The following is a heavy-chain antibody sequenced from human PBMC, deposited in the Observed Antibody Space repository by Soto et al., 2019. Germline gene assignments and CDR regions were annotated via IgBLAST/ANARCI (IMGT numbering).Heavy chain of an antibody. V-gene: IGHV1-69*01. CDR2: IIPIFGTA. D-gene: IGHD2-21*02. CDR3: ARDGGDAPPMNDAFDI. J-gene: IGHJ3*02. CDR1: GGTFSSYA. Sequence: QVQLVQSGAEVKKPGSSVKVSCKASGGTFSSYAISWVRQAPGQGLEWMGGIIPIFGTANYAQKFQGRVTITADESASTAYMELSSLRSKDTAVYYCARDGGDAPPMNDAFDIWGQGTMVTVSS.